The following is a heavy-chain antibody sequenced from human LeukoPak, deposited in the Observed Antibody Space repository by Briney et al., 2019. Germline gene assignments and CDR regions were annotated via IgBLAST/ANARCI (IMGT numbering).Heavy chain of an antibody. CDR1: GYSISSGYY. CDR2: IYHSGST. J-gene: IGHJ6*03. CDR3: ARAGSSSWYARYMDV. V-gene: IGHV4-38-2*02. Sequence: SETLSLTCTVSGYSISSGYYWGWIRQPPGKGLEWIGSIYHSGSTFDNPSLKSRVTISVDTSKNQFSLKLSSVTAADTAVYYCARAGSSSWYARYMDVWGKGTTVTISS. D-gene: IGHD6-13*01.